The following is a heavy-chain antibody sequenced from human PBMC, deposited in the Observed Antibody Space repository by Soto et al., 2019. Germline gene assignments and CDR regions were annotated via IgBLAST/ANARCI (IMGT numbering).Heavy chain of an antibody. V-gene: IGHV2-5*02. CDR3: ADKGGGDRILDY. CDR1: GFSLRASGES. D-gene: IGHD3-16*01. J-gene: IGHJ4*02. Sequence: SGPTLVNPTQALTLTCTFCGFSLRASGESVGWIRQPTGKDLEWLAIIYWDDAKNYSTSLKSSLTITKHTSKKQEVLTMNNKDGVVTATYYGADKGGGDRILDYWGQGTLVTVS. CDR2: IYWDDAK.